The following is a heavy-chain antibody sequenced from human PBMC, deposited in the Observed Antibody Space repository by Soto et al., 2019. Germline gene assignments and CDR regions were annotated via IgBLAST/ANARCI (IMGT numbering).Heavy chain of an antibody. Sequence: EVQLLESGGGLVQPGGSRRLSCAASGFTFSSYAMSWVRQAPGKGLEWVSTISDSGSTNYADSVKGRFTIVRDISKNTLYVQMSSLRAEDTAVYYCAKGGEGYCSGTSCLYHMDAWGKGTTVTVSS. CDR2: ISDSGST. CDR3: AKGGEGYCSGTSCLYHMDA. V-gene: IGHV3-23*01. CDR1: GFTFSSYA. D-gene: IGHD2-15*01. J-gene: IGHJ6*03.